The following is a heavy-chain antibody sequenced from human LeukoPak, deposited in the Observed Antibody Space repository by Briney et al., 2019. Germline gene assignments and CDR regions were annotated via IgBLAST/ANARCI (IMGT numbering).Heavy chain of an antibody. CDR3: ARDRGINMVRGVIDY. CDR1: GFTFSTYW. J-gene: IGHJ4*02. D-gene: IGHD3-10*01. Sequence: SGGSLRLSCAASGFTFSTYWMHWVRQAPGKGLVWVSRTNSDGSRTDYADSVKGRFTISRDNAENTLYPQMNSLRVEDTAVYYCARDRGINMVRGVIDYWGQGTLVTVSS. CDR2: TNSDGSRT. V-gene: IGHV3-74*01.